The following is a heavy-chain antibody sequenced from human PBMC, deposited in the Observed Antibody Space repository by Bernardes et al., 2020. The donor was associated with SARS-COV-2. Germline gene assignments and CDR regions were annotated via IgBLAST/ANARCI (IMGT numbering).Heavy chain of an antibody. D-gene: IGHD1-7*01. CDR2: ITSSSSYK. Sequence: GGSLSLSCAASECTFSSYAMSWVRQAPGKGLGWVSSITSSSSYKYYADSVKGRFTISRDNAKNSLYLQMNSLRAEDTAVYFCARESDWNYVFDYWGQGTLVTVSS. CDR1: ECTFSSYA. V-gene: IGHV3-21*01. J-gene: IGHJ4*02. CDR3: ARESDWNYVFDY.